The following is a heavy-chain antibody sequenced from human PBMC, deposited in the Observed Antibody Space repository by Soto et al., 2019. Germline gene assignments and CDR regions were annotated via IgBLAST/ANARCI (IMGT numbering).Heavy chain of an antibody. CDR1: GFTFSSYG. CDR3: AKADARADYFDY. Sequence: QVQLVESGGGVVQPGRSLRLSCAASGFTFSSYGMHWVRQAPGKGLEWVAIISYDGSNKYYADSVKGRFTISRDNSKNTLYLQMNSLRVEDTAVYYCAKADARADYFDYWGQGTLVTVSS. CDR2: ISYDGSNK. V-gene: IGHV3-30*18. J-gene: IGHJ4*02.